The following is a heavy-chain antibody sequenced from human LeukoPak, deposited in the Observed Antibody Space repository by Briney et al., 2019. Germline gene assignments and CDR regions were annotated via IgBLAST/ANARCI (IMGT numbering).Heavy chain of an antibody. Sequence: AAVKVSCEASGYTFTSYDINWVRQATGQGLEWMGWMNPNSGNTGYAQKFQGTVTMTRNTSISTAYMDLSSLRSEDTAVYSCARRVSSGLNWFDPWGQGTLVTVSS. D-gene: IGHD5-12*01. CDR3: ARRVSSGLNWFDP. CDR2: MNPNSGNT. CDR1: GYTFTSYD. V-gene: IGHV1-8*01. J-gene: IGHJ5*02.